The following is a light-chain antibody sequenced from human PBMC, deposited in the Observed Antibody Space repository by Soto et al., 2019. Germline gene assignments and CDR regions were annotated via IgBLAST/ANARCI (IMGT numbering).Light chain of an antibody. CDR3: SSYAGSNHWV. V-gene: IGLV2-8*01. J-gene: IGLJ3*02. Sequence: QSALTQPPSASGSPGQSVTISCTGTSSDVGSYNYVSWYQQRPGKAPKLMIYVVSKRPSGVPDRFSGSKSGNTASLTVSGLQAEDEADYYCSSYAGSNHWVFGGGTKLTVL. CDR1: SSDVGSYNY. CDR2: VVS.